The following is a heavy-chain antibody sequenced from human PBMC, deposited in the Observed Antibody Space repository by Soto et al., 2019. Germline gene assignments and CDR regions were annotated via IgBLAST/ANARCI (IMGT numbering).Heavy chain of an antibody. CDR2: IHYSGST. D-gene: IGHD6-6*01. CDR3: ARDQPYSSSSQLDY. Sequence: SETLPLTCTVSGGSISSGGYYWSWIRQPPGKGLEWIGHIHYSGSTYYIPSLKSRITISIDTSKNQVSLKLSSVTAADTAVYYCARDQPYSSSSQLDYWRQVTMGAVSS. CDR1: GGSISSGGYY. J-gene: IGHJ4*02. V-gene: IGHV4-30-4*01.